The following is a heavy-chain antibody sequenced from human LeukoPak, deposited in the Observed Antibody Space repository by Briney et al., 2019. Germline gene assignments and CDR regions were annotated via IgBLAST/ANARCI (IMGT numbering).Heavy chain of an antibody. D-gene: IGHD4-17*01. Sequence: ASVKVSCKASGGTFSSYAISWVRQAPGQGLEWMGGIIPIFGTANYAQKFQGRVTITADESTSTAYVELSSLRSEDTAVYYCARDRHGDYLKDYYYYYMDVWGKGTTVTISS. J-gene: IGHJ6*03. V-gene: IGHV1-69*13. CDR1: GGTFSSYA. CDR3: ARDRHGDYLKDYYYYYMDV. CDR2: IIPIFGTA.